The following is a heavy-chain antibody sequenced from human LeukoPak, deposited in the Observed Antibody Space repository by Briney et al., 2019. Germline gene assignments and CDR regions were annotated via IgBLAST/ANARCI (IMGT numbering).Heavy chain of an antibody. CDR3: ARVGDYDILTGPDALDY. Sequence: GASVKVSCKASGYTFTSYYMHWVRQAPGQGLEWMGIINPSGGSTSYAQKFQGRVTMTRDTSTSTVYMELSSLRSEDTAVYYCARVGDYDILTGPDALDYWGQGTLVTVSS. CDR1: GYTFTSYY. V-gene: IGHV1-46*01. CDR2: INPSGGST. D-gene: IGHD3-9*01. J-gene: IGHJ4*02.